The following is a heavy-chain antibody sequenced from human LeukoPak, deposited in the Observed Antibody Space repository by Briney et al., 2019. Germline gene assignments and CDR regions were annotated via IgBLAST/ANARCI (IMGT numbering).Heavy chain of an antibody. CDR1: GYTFTGYY. D-gene: IGHD3-9*01. CDR3: ARYPSRYYDILTGYTHLDY. CDR2: ISAYNGNT. J-gene: IGHJ4*02. V-gene: IGHV1-18*04. Sequence: ASVKVSCKASGYTFTGYYMHWVRQAPGQGLEWMGWISAYNGNTNYAQKLQGRVTMTTDTSTSTAYMELRSLRSDDTAVYYCARYPSRYYDILTGYTHLDYWGQGTLVTVSS.